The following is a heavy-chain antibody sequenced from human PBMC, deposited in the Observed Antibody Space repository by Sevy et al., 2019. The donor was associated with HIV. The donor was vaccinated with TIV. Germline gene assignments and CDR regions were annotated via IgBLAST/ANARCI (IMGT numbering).Heavy chain of an antibody. Sequence: SETLSLTCTVSGGSVSSGSYYWSWIRQPPGKGLEWIGYIYYSGSTNYNPSLKSRVTISVDTSKNQFSLKLSSVTAADTAVYYCARESVVPAATHYYYYGMDVWGQGTTVTVSS. CDR2: IYYSGST. D-gene: IGHD2-2*01. J-gene: IGHJ6*02. CDR3: ARESVVPAATHYYYYGMDV. V-gene: IGHV4-61*01. CDR1: GGSVSSGSYY.